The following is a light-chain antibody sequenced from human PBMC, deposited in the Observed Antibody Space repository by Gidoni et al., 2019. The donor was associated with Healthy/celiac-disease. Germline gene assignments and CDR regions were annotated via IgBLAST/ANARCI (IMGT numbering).Light chain of an antibody. CDR2: LGS. CDR3: MQALQTPWT. V-gene: IGKV2-28*01. J-gene: IGKJ1*01. CDR1: QSLLHSNGYNY. Sequence: DIVMTQSPISLPVTPGEPASISCRSSQSLLHSNGYNYLDWYLQKPGQSPQLLIYLGSNRASGVPDRFSGSGSGTDFTLKISRVEAEDVGVYYCMQALQTPWTFXQXTKVEIK.